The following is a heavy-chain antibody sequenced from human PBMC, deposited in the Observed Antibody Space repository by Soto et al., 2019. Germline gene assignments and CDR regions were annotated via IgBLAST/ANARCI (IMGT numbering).Heavy chain of an antibody. V-gene: IGHV4-61*08. J-gene: IGHJ5*02. D-gene: IGHD3-9*01. CDR1: GGSISSGGYY. CDR3: ARGILSGYFLNWFDP. Sequence: SETLSLTCTVSGGSISSGGYYWSWIRQHPGKGLEWIGYIYYSGSTNYNPSLKSRVTISVDTSKNQFSLKLSSVTAADTAVYYCARGILSGYFLNWFDPWGQGNLVTVSS. CDR2: IYYSGST.